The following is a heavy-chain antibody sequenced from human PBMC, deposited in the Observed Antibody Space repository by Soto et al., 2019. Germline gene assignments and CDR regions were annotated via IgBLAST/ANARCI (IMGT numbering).Heavy chain of an antibody. V-gene: IGHV1-2*04. J-gene: IGHJ5*02. CDR3: ARERNSGTMVRGVPNGWFDP. CDR1: GYTFTGYY. Sequence: ALVKVSCKASGYTFTGYYMHWVRQAPGQGLEWMGWINPNSGGTNYAQKFQGWVTMTRDTSISTAYMELSRLRSDDTAVYYCARERNSGTMVRGVPNGWFDPWGQGTLVTVSS. D-gene: IGHD3-10*01. CDR2: INPNSGGT.